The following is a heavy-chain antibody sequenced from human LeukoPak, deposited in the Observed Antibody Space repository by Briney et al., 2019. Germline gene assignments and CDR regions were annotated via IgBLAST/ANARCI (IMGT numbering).Heavy chain of an antibody. CDR1: GVSITSNY. CDR3: ARSSGYSYGDFDY. CDR2: THHSGAT. Sequence: SETLSLTCSVSGVSITSNYWSWIRQPPGKGLDWLGYTHHSGATSYNPSLKSRSTMSLDTSNNQFSLKLSSVTAADTAVYYCARSSGYSYGDFDYWGQGNLVTVSS. J-gene: IGHJ4*02. D-gene: IGHD5-18*01. V-gene: IGHV4-59*01.